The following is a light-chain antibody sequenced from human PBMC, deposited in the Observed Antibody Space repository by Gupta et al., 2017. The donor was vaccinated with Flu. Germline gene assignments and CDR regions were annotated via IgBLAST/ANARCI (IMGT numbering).Light chain of an antibody. CDR1: SGSMASNY. Sequence: FMLPPPHSVSESPGKTVTVSCTRSSGSMASNYVQWYQQRPGSAPTTVIYEDDQRTSGVPDRFSGSIEDSSTSATLTIAEVRKEAEDDYYGQAHDNSGVVFGGGTKLTVL. J-gene: IGLJ3*02. V-gene: IGLV6-57*03. CDR3: QAHDNSGVV. CDR2: EDD.